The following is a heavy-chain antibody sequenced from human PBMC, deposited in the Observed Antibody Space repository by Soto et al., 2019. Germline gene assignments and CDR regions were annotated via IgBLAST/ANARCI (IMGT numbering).Heavy chain of an antibody. CDR3: VKESRSSSGSR. CDR2: IKQDGSEQ. V-gene: IGHV3-7*03. CDR1: GFTFSNYW. D-gene: IGHD3-22*01. J-gene: IGHJ4*02. Sequence: GGSLRLSCAASGFTFSNYWMSWVRQAPGKGLEWVANIKQDGSEQQYVDSVKGRFTVSRDNAKNSLYLQMNSLRAEDTAVYYCVKESRSSSGSRWGQGTLVTVSS.